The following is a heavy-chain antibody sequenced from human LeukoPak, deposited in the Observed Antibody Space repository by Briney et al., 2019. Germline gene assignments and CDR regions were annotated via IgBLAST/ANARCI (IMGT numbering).Heavy chain of an antibody. D-gene: IGHD6-13*01. J-gene: IGHJ4*02. V-gene: IGHV3-74*01. Sequence: PGGSLRLSCAASGFTFSSYWMHWVRQAPGEGLVWVSRINSDGSSTSYADSVKGRFTISRDNAKNTLYLQMNSLRAEDTAVYYCARDRAAAAGPYDYWGQGTLVTVSS. CDR2: INSDGSST. CDR3: ARDRAAAAGPYDY. CDR1: GFTFSSYW.